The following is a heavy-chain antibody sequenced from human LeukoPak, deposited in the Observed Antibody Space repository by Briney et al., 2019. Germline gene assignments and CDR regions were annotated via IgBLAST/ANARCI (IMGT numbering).Heavy chain of an antibody. D-gene: IGHD6-13*01. V-gene: IGHV4-59*08. CDR2: INYNGNS. Sequence: SETLSLTCTVSGGSITGYYWSWIRQPPRKGLEWSGYINYNGNSKYNPSLKNRITMSVDTYRNQFSQKQSSVPAADTAVYFCATHLYPGYSSTNYDAAFFDYWGQGTPVTVSS. J-gene: IGHJ4*02. CDR1: GGSITGYY. CDR3: ATHLYPGYSSTNYDAAFFDY.